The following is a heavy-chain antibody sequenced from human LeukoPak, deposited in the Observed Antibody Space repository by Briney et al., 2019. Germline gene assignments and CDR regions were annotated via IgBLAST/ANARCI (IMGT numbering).Heavy chain of an antibody. V-gene: IGHV1-3*01. Sequence: GASVKVSCKASGYTFTSYAMHWVRQAPGQRLEWMGWINAGNGHTKYSQKFQGRVTITRDTSASTAYMELSSLRSEDTAVYYCASPAAPYHDILTGYSWGQGTLVTVSS. J-gene: IGHJ5*02. CDR2: INAGNGHT. CDR3: ASPAAPYHDILTGYS. CDR1: GYTFTSYA. D-gene: IGHD3-9*01.